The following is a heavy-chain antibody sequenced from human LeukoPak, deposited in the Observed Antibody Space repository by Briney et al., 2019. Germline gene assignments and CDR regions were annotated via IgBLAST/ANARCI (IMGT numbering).Heavy chain of an antibody. Sequence: GGSLRLSCAASGFTFSRYAMTWVRRAPGKELEWVSTIGDSGDKSYYPDSVKGRFTISRDLSKDTLFLEMHNLRAEDTAVYYCAKGRALWTYDFDSWGQRTLVTVSS. CDR1: GFTFSRYA. CDR2: IGDSGDKS. D-gene: IGHD3/OR15-3a*01. CDR3: AKGRALWTYDFDS. J-gene: IGHJ4*02. V-gene: IGHV3-23*01.